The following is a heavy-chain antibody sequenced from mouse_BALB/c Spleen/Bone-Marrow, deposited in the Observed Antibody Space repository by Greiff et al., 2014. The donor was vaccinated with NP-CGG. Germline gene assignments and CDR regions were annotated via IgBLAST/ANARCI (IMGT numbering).Heavy chain of an antibody. Sequence: VQLQQSGPELVKPGASVKISCKASGYTFTDHNMHWVKQSHGKSLEWIGYIYPYNGGTAYNQKFKSKATLTVDNSSSTAYMELRSLTSEDSAVYYCSGPYGNYGAWFAYWGQGTLVTVSA. V-gene: IGHV1S29*02. J-gene: IGHJ3*01. CDR3: SGPYGNYGAWFAY. D-gene: IGHD2-1*01. CDR2: IYPYNGGT. CDR1: GYTFTDHN.